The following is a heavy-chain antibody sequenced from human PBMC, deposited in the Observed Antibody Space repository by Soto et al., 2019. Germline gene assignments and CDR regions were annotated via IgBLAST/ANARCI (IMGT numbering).Heavy chain of an antibody. J-gene: IGHJ4*02. D-gene: IGHD5-18*01. Sequence: EVQLLESGGGLVQPGGSLRLSCAASGFSFSSYAMAWVRQAPGKGLEWLSDITTGGGSTNYADSVKGRFTISRDNYRNTLFLQMNSLRAEDTATYYCAKSRGGYNYGLDSWGQGTLVTVSS. CDR2: ITTGGGST. V-gene: IGHV3-23*01. CDR1: GFSFSSYA. CDR3: AKSRGGYNYGLDS.